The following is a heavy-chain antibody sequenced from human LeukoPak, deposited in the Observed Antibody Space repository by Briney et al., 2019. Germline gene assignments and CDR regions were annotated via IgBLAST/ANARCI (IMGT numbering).Heavy chain of an antibody. CDR2: ISYDGNNK. V-gene: IGHV3-30*18. Sequence: RGSLRLSCAASGFTFSSYGMHWVRQAPGKGLEWVAVISYDGNNKYYADSVRGRFTISRDNSKNTLYLQMNTLRAEDTAFYYCAKDREEMTTVWYFDLWGRGTLVTVSS. CDR1: GFTFSSYG. D-gene: IGHD4-11*01. CDR3: AKDREEMTTVWYFDL. J-gene: IGHJ2*01.